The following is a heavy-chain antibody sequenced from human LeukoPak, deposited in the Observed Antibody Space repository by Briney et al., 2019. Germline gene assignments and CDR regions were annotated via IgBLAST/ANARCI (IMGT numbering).Heavy chain of an antibody. CDR1: GFTFRSYW. CDR2: INSDGSST. J-gene: IGHJ6*02. V-gene: IGHV3-74*01. CDR3: ARYPFRYFAWLSFGDYDGMDV. Sequence: PGGSLRLSCAASGFTFRSYWMHWVRQAPGKGLVWVSRINSDGSSTSYADSVRGRFTISRDNAKNTLYLQMNSLRAEDTAVYYCARYPFRYFAWLSFGDYDGMDVWGQGTTVTVSS. D-gene: IGHD3-9*01.